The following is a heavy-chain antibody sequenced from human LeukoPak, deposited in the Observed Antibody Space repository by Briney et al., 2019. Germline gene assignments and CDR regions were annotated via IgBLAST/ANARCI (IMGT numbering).Heavy chain of an antibody. CDR1: GFTFSSYA. CDR3: ARIYSGYGAVDY. D-gene: IGHD5-12*01. Sequence: GGSLRLSCAASGFTFSSYAMHWVRQAPGKGLEWVAVISYDGSNKYYADSVKGRFTISRDNSKNTLYLQLNSLRAEDTAVYYCARIYSGYGAVDYWGQGTLVTVSS. J-gene: IGHJ4*02. CDR2: ISYDGSNK. V-gene: IGHV3-30-3*01.